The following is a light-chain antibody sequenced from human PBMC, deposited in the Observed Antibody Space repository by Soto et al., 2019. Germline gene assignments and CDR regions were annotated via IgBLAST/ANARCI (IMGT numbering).Light chain of an antibody. CDR2: EVS. CDR3: SSYTRSTTLNVL. J-gene: IGLJ2*01. CDR1: SSDVGGYKY. V-gene: IGLV2-14*01. Sequence: QSVLTQPASVSGSHGQSITISCTGTSSDVGGYKYVSWYQQHPGKVPKLMIYEVSNRPSGVSNRFSGSKSGNTASLSISGLQAEDEAEYYCSSYTRSTTLNVLFGGGTKVTVL.